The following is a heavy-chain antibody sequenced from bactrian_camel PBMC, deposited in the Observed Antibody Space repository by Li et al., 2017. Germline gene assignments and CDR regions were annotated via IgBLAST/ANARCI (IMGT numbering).Heavy chain of an antibody. CDR3: AADSRCNDGYLRRIAWEYDN. CDR2: MYTGGRAT. D-gene: IGHD2*01. CDR1: GMKYDTYC. V-gene: IGHV3S1*01. Sequence: HVQLVESGGGSVQAGGSLRLSCVVSGMKYDTYCVGWFRQTLGNEREGVATMYTGGRATYYADAVQGRFTISQDKAKNTMYLQMNGLKPEDTAMYFCAADSRCNDGYLRRIAWEYDNWGQGTQVTVS. J-gene: IGHJ4*01.